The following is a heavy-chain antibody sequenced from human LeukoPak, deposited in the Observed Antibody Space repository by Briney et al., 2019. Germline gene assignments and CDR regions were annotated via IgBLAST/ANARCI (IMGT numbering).Heavy chain of an antibody. CDR1: GGSISSSSYY. J-gene: IGHJ3*02. CDR2: IYYSGST. Sequence: PSETLSLTCTVSGGSISSSSYYWGWIRQPPGKGLEWIGRIYYSGSTYYNPSLKSRVTLSVDTSKNQFSLKLSSVTAADTAVYYCAEIAAAGTGAFDIWGQGTMVTVSS. V-gene: IGHV4-39*01. CDR3: AEIAAAGTGAFDI. D-gene: IGHD6-13*01.